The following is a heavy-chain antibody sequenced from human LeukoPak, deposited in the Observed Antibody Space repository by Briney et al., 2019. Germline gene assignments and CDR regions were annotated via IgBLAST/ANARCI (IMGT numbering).Heavy chain of an antibody. J-gene: IGHJ4*02. CDR1: GFTLSNYW. CDR2: IKQDGREE. Sequence: GGALRLSCAASGFTLSNYWMSWVRQAPGKGLEWVANIKQDGREEYYVDSVTGRFTISRDNAKNSLYLQMNSLRAEDTAVDYCARALRYFDWLLFFWGQGTLVTVSS. D-gene: IGHD3-9*01. CDR3: ARALRYFDWLLFF. V-gene: IGHV3-7*01.